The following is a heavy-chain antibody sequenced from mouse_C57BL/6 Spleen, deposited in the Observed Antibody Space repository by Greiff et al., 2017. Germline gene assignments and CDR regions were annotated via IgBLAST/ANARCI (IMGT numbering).Heavy chain of an antibody. J-gene: IGHJ4*01. CDR1: GYTFPSYW. D-gene: IGHD1-1*01. CDR3: ARRGGSSYDYYAMDY. Sequence: QVQLQQPGAELVKPGASVKLSCKASGYTFPSYWMHWVKQRPGQGLEWIGMIHPNSGSTNYNEKFKSKATLTVDKSSSTAYMQLSSLTSEDTAVDYCARRGGSSYDYYAMDYWGQGTLVTVSS. CDR2: IHPNSGST. V-gene: IGHV1-64*01.